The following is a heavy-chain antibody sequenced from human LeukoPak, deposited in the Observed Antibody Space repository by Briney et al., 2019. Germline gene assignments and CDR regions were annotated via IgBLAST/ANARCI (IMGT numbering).Heavy chain of an antibody. Sequence: SGTLSLTCTVSGGSISSYYWSWIRQPAGKGLEWIGRIYTSGSTNYNPSLKSRVTMSVDTSKNQFSLKLSSVTAADTAVYYCARDRALWYDYGILDYWGQGTLVTVSS. V-gene: IGHV4-4*07. CDR1: GGSISSYY. D-gene: IGHD4-17*01. CDR3: ARDRALWYDYGILDY. CDR2: IYTSGST. J-gene: IGHJ4*02.